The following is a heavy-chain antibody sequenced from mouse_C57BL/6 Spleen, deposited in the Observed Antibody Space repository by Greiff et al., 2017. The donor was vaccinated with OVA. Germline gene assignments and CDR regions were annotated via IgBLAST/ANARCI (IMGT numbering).Heavy chain of an antibody. CDR3: TSGGHGRRFAD. J-gene: IGHJ3*01. CDR1: GFTFSNYW. Sequence: EVQRVESGGGLVQPGGSMKLSCVASGFTFSNYWMNWVRQSPEKGLEWVAQIRLKSDNYATHYAESVKGRFTISRDDSKSSVYLQMNNLRAEDTGIYYCTSGGHGRRFADWGKGTLVTVSA. D-gene: IGHD1-1*01. CDR2: IRLKSDNYAT. V-gene: IGHV6-3*01.